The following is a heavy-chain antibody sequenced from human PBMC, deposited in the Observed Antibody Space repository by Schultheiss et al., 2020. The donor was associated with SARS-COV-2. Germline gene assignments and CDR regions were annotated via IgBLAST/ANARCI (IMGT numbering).Heavy chain of an antibody. Sequence: GGSLRLSCAASGFAFSDFAMHWVRQAPGKGLEWVAVIAYDDKIKLYADSVKGRFTISRDNAKNSLYLQMNSLRAEDTAVYYCARGVVPAASFDCWGQGTLVTVSS. D-gene: IGHD2-2*01. V-gene: IGHV3-30*07. CDR3: ARGVVPAASFDC. CDR2: IAYDDKIK. J-gene: IGHJ4*02. CDR1: GFAFSDFA.